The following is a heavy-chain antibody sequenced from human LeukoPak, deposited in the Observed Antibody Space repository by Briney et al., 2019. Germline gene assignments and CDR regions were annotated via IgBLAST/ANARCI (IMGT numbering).Heavy chain of an antibody. D-gene: IGHD1-26*01. J-gene: IGHJ3*02. Sequence: PGGSLRLSCAASGFTFSSYSMNWVRQAPGKGLEWVSSISSSSSYIYYADSVKGRFTISRDNAKNSLYLQMNSLRAEDTAVYYCARVILGELHDAFDIWGQGTMVTVSS. V-gene: IGHV3-21*01. CDR1: GFTFSSYS. CDR2: ISSSSSYI. CDR3: ARVILGELHDAFDI.